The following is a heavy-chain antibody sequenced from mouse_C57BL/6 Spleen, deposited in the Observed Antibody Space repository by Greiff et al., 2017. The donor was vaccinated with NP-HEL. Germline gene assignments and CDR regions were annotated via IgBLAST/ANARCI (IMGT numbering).Heavy chain of an antibody. J-gene: IGHJ1*03. V-gene: IGHV5-4*01. CDR1: GFTFSSYP. Sequence: EVKLVESGGGLVKPGGSLKLSCAASGFTFSSYPMSWVRQTPEKRLEWVATISDGGSYTYYPDNVKGRFTISRDNAKNNLYLQMSHLKSEDTAMYYCARDGLRFYFDVWGTGTTVTVSS. CDR2: ISDGGSYT. CDR3: ARDGLRFYFDV. D-gene: IGHD1-1*01.